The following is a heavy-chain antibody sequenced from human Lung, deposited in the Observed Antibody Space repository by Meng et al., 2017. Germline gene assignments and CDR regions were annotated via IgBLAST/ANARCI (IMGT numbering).Heavy chain of an antibody. CDR1: GFTFRGYA. CDR2: VSGSDDIA. Sequence: EAQLVESGGGLVQPGGSLRLPCAASGFTFRGYAMTWVRQAPGKGLEWVSSVSGSDDIAYYGDSVKGRVTISRDNSKNTLYLQMNSLRAEDTAVYFCAKDLGASSSYYFDYWGQGTLVTVSS. V-gene: IGHV3-23*04. J-gene: IGHJ4*02. CDR3: AKDLGASSSYYFDY. D-gene: IGHD6-6*01.